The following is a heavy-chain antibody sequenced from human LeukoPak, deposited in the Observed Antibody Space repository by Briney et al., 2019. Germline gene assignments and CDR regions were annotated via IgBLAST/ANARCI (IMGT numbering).Heavy chain of an antibody. CDR1: GYTFTGYY. CDR3: ARNYYDSSGYYVEAYFQH. D-gene: IGHD3-22*01. J-gene: IGHJ1*01. Sequence: ASVTVSCKASGYTFTGYYMHWVRQAPGQGLEWMGWINPNSGGTNYAQKFQGWVTMTRDTSISTAYMELSRLRSDDTAVYYCARNYYDSSGYYVEAYFQHWGQGTLVTVSS. V-gene: IGHV1-2*04. CDR2: INPNSGGT.